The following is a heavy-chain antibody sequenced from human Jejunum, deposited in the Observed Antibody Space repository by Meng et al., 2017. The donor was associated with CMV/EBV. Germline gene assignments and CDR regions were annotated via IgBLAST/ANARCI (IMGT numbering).Heavy chain of an antibody. CDR1: GLTFDTYS. D-gene: IGHD2-2*01. J-gene: IGHJ5*02. CDR2: ISRSSNQM. Sequence: EVQLVESGGGVVNSGGSLRLSCTASGLTFDTYSLNWVRQAPGKGLEWVSSISRSSNQMYYADSVKGRFTISRDNGKDSLYLQMNSLRAEDTAVYYCARGRQSCNSISCHYNWFDPWGQGTLVTVSS. CDR3: ARGRQSCNSISCHYNWFDP. V-gene: IGHV3-21*01.